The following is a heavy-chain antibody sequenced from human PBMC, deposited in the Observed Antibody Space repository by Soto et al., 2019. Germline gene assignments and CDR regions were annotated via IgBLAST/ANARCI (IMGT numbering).Heavy chain of an antibody. CDR1: GYTFTSYG. CDR2: ISAYNGNT. D-gene: IGHD3-10*01. Sequence: QVQLVQSGAEVKKPGASVKVSCKASGYTFTSYGISWVRQAPGQELEWMGWISAYNGNTNYAQKLQGRVTMTTDTSTSTAYMELRSLRSDDTAVYYCARDVLLWFGELYPGMDVWGQGTTVTVSS. V-gene: IGHV1-18*01. J-gene: IGHJ6*02. CDR3: ARDVLLWFGELYPGMDV.